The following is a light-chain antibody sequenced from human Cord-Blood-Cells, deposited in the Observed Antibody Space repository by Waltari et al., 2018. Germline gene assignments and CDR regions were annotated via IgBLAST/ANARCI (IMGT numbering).Light chain of an antibody. CDR2: QDS. Sequence: PPSVSVSPGQTASITCSGDKLGAKYACWYQQKPGQYPVLVIYQDSKRPSGIPERFSGSNSGNTATLTISGTQAMDEADYYCQAWDSSTVVFGGGTKLTVL. V-gene: IGLV3-1*01. CDR1: KLGAKY. J-gene: IGLJ2*01. CDR3: QAWDSSTVV.